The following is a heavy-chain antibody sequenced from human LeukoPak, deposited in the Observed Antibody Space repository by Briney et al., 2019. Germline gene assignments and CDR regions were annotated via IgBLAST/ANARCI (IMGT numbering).Heavy chain of an antibody. D-gene: IGHD3-10*01. CDR2: IYYSGST. CDR3: ARGGYYGSGNDFRFDP. CDR1: GGSISSYY. J-gene: IGHJ5*02. Sequence: SETLSLTCTVAGGSISSYYWSWIRQPPGKGLGWIGYIYYSGSTNYNPYLKSRVTISVATPKNQFSLQLSSVTAADTAIYYCARGGYYGSGNDFRFDPWGQGTLVTVSS. V-gene: IGHV4-59*01.